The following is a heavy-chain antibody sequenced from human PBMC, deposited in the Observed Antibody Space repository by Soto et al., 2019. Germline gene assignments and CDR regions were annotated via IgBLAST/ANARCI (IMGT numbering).Heavy chain of an antibody. CDR2: INPSGGST. Sequence: GASVKVSCKASGYTFTSYYMHWVRQAPGQGLEWMGIINPSGGSTSYAQKFKGRVTMTRDTSTSTVYMELRSLRSEDTAVYYCARDLGSSGFSYYYGMDVWGQGTTVTVSS. CDR3: ARDLGSSGFSYYYGMDV. J-gene: IGHJ6*02. CDR1: GYTFTSYY. V-gene: IGHV1-46*01. D-gene: IGHD3-22*01.